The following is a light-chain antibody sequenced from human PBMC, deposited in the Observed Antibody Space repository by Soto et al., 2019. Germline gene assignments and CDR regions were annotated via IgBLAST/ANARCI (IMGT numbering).Light chain of an antibody. CDR2: EVS. V-gene: IGLV2-14*01. CDR3: SSYTSTSTYV. J-gene: IGLJ1*01. Sequence: QSALTQPASVSGSPGQSITISCTGTSSDVGGHNYVSWYQQHPGKAPKLMIYEVSNRPSGVSNRFSGSKSGNTASLTISGLQAEDEADYSCSSYTSTSTYVFGTGTKVTV. CDR1: SSDVGGHNY.